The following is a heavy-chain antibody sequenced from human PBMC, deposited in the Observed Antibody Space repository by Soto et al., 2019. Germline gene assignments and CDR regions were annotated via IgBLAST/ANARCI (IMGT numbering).Heavy chain of an antibody. V-gene: IGHV3-7*03. CDR2: IKQDGSEK. CDR3: ARDLFEAARRGEYAFDI. D-gene: IGHD3-16*01. CDR1: AFSVRISW. J-gene: IGHJ3*02. Sequence: PGGSLRLSCAASAFSVRISWMGVVRQAPGKGLEWVANIKQDGSEKYYVDSVKGRFTISRDNAKNSLYLQMNSLSAEDTAVYYCARDLFEAARRGEYAFDIWGQGTMVTVSS.